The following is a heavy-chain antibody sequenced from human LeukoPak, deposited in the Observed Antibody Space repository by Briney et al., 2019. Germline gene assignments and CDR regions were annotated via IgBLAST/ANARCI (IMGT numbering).Heavy chain of an antibody. J-gene: IGHJ4*02. Sequence: GGSLRLSCAASGVSVSSDYMNWVRQAPGKGLEWVSHLYPDGRTYYADSVKGRFTISRDVSKNTLFLQMTSLRAEDTAVYYCAKAKGWYGEGYFDYWGQGTLVTVSS. CDR1: GVSVSSDY. D-gene: IGHD3-10*01. V-gene: IGHV3-53*01. CDR3: AKAKGWYGEGYFDY. CDR2: LYPDGRT.